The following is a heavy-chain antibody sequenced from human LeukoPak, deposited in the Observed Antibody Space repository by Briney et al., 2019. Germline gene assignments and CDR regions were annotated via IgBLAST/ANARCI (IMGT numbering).Heavy chain of an antibody. Sequence: PGGSLTLSCAASGFSFSKYTMNWVRQAPGKGLEWVAHINQDGSEEHYMDSVKARFTISRDNAKNSLSLQMNSLRAEDTAVYYCVRDGGVSGYDLLDYWGQGTLVTVSS. J-gene: IGHJ4*02. CDR3: VRDGGVSGYDLLDY. CDR2: INQDGSEE. CDR1: GFSFSKYT. V-gene: IGHV3-7*01. D-gene: IGHD5-12*01.